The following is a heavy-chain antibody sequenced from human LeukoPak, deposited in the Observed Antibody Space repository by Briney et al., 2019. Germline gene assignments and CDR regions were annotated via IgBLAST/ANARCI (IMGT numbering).Heavy chain of an antibody. CDR3: ARDPLEGSWYFDL. J-gene: IGHJ2*01. CDR1: GFTFSTYS. Sequence: GGSLRLSCAASGFTFSTYSMNWVRQAPGKGLEWVSFISSTSTYIYYAGSVKGRFTISRDNAKNSLFLQMNSLRAEDTAVYYCARDPLEGSWYFDLWGRGTLVTVSS. V-gene: IGHV3-21*01. D-gene: IGHD5-24*01. CDR2: ISSTSTYI.